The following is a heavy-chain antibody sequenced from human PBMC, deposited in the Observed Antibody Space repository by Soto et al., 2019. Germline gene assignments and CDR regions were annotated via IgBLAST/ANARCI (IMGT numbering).Heavy chain of an antibody. CDR1: GFTFSDYF. V-gene: IGHV3-7*01. J-gene: IGHJ4*02. Sequence: ELQLVDSGGALVQPGASLRLSCAASGFTFSDYFMTWVRQAPGKGLEWVATIKQDGNERYYVDSVKGRFTISRDNAKNPLYLQMNALRAEDTAVYYCAIGHWLGCWGQGTLVTVSS. D-gene: IGHD6-19*01. CDR2: IKQDGNER. CDR3: AIGHWLGC.